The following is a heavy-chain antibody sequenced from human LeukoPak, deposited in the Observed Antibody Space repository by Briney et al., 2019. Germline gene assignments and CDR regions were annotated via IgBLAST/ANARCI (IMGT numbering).Heavy chain of an antibody. J-gene: IGHJ6*03. CDR3: GREGHYSKDKKSYYMDV. CDR2: IYSNGNT. Sequence: SETLSLTCTVSGVSITGCYWSWMRQSPGKGLEWIAYIYSNGNTNYHPSLKSRVTISLDTSKNQFSLQVTSVTAADTAVYYCGREGHYSKDKKSYYMDVWGKGTTVTVSS. V-gene: IGHV4-59*01. CDR1: GVSITGCY. D-gene: IGHD4-11*01.